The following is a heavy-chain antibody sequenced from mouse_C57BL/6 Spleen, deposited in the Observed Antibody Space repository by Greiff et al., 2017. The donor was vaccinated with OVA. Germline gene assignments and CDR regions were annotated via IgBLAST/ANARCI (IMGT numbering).Heavy chain of an antibody. D-gene: IGHD2-4*01. V-gene: IGHV1-55*01. CDR3: ARRDYDYDPFAY. Sequence: QVQLQQPGAELVKPGASVKMSCKASGYTFTSYWITWVKQRPGQGLEWIGDIYPGSGSTNYNEKFKSKATLNVDTSSSTAYMQLSSLTSEDSAVYYCARRDYDYDPFAYWGQGTLVTVSA. CDR1: GYTFTSYW. CDR2: IYPGSGST. J-gene: IGHJ3*01.